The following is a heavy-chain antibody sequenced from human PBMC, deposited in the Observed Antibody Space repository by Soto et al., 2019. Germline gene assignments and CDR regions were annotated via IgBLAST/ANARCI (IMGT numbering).Heavy chain of an antibody. CDR2: ISYDGSNK. V-gene: IGHV3-30*18. Sequence: GGSLRLSCAASGFTFSSYGMHWVRQAPGKGLEWVAVISYDGSNKYYADSVKGRFTISRDNSKNTLYLQMNSLRAEDTAVYYCAKAKSQFGYYYYGMDVWGQGTTVTVSS. J-gene: IGHJ6*02. D-gene: IGHD3-10*01. CDR1: GFTFSSYG. CDR3: AKAKSQFGYYYYGMDV.